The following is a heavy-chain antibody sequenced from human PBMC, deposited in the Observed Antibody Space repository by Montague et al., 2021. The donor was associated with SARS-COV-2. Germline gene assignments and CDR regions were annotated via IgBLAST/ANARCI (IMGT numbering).Heavy chain of an antibody. CDR2: IYYSGST. V-gene: IGHV4-59*01. D-gene: IGHD1-26*01. CDR3: ASLRGATDYYYYYGMDV. J-gene: IGHJ6*02. CDR1: GGSISSYY. Sequence: SETLSLTCTVSGGSISSYYWSWIRQPPGKGLEWIGYIYYSGSTNYNPSLKSRVTISVDTSKNQFSLELSSVTAADTAVYYCASLRGATDYYYYYGMDVWGQGTTVTVSS.